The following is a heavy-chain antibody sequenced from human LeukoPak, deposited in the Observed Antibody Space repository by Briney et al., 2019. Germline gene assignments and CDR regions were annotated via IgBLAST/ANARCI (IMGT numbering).Heavy chain of an antibody. CDR3: AKVSGSSRENFDY. Sequence: SETLSLTCTVSGGSISSGAYYWSWIRQHPEKGLEWIGFIYSSGSTYYNPSLKSRVAISLDTSKNQFSLNLSSVTAADTAVYYCAKVSGSSRENFDYWGQGTLVTASS. CDR2: IYSSGST. CDR1: GGSISSGAYY. J-gene: IGHJ4*02. V-gene: IGHV4-31*03. D-gene: IGHD5-12*01.